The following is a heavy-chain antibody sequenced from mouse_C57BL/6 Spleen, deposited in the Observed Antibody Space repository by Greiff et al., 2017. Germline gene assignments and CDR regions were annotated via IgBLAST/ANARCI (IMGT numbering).Heavy chain of an antibody. V-gene: IGHV1-61*01. Sequence: QVQLQQPGAELVRPGSSVKLSCKASGYTFTSYWMDWVKQRPGQGLEWIGNIYPSDSETHYNQKFKDKATLTVDKSSSTAYMQLSSLTSEDSAVDYCARFGHHYYGSSHDYWGQGTTRTVSS. CDR1: GYTFTSYW. J-gene: IGHJ2*01. CDR3: ARFGHHYYGSSHDY. D-gene: IGHD1-1*01. CDR2: IYPSDSET.